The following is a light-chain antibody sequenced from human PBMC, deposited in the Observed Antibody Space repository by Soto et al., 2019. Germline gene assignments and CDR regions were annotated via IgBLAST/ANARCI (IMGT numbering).Light chain of an antibody. V-gene: IGKV3-15*01. CDR2: GAS. CDR3: QQYTAWPLT. J-gene: IGKJ5*01. Sequence: EVVMTQSPATLSVSPGERVTLSCRATQSVSNDLAWYQQKPGQAPRLLIYGASTRATGVPARFSGSWSGTDFTLTVSSLLSEDFAVYYGQQYTAWPLTFGQGTRLEI. CDR1: QSVSND.